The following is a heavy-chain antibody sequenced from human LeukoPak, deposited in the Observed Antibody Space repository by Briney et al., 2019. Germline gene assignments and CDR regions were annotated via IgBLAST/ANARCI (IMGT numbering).Heavy chain of an antibody. Sequence: PSETLSLTCTVSGYSLNSAFYWGWIRVPPGKGLEWIGSVFHRGTTYYNSSLKSRVNISIDTSKNQFSLKLNSLTAEDTAMYYCVRDGYYGSGSPGWFGPWGPGTLVIVSA. CDR3: VRDGYYGSGSPGWFGP. D-gene: IGHD3-10*01. J-gene: IGHJ5*02. CDR1: GYSLNSAFY. CDR2: VFHRGTT. V-gene: IGHV4-38-2*02.